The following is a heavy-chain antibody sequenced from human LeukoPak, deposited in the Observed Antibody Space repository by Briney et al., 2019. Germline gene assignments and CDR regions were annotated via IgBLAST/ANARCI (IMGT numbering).Heavy chain of an antibody. CDR2: IYYSGST. Sequence: PSETLSLTCTVSGGSISSYYWSWIRQPPGKGLEWIGYIYYSGSTNYNPSLKSRVTISVDTSKNQFSLKLSSVTAADTAVYYCARGTVVQDWFDPWGQGTLVTVSS. V-gene: IGHV4-59*12. CDR3: ARGTVVQDWFDP. CDR1: GGSISSYY. J-gene: IGHJ5*02. D-gene: IGHD3-22*01.